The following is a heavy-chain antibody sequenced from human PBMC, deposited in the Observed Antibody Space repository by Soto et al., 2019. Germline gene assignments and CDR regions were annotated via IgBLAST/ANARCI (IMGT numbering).Heavy chain of an antibody. D-gene: IGHD2-2*01. J-gene: IGHJ4*02. CDR1: GGTFRSYA. CDR3: ATALGCRSTSCTLDY. Sequence: QVQLVQSGAEVKKPGSSVKVSCKASGGTFRSYAFSWVRQAPGQGLEWMGGIIPVSGAAHYAQKFQGRVTITADDSTSTAYMELSSLISQDTAVYYCATALGCRSTSCTLDYWGQGTRVIVSS. V-gene: IGHV1-69*01. CDR2: IIPVSGAA.